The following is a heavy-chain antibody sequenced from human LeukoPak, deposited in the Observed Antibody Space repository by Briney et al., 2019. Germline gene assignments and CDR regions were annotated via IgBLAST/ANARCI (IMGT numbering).Heavy chain of an antibody. J-gene: IGHJ4*02. CDR3: AREDEYYFDY. CDR1: GYSISSGYY. CDR2: IYHSGST. Sequence: SETLSLTCTVSGYSISSGYYWGWIRQPPGKGLEWIGSIYHSGSTYYNPSLKSRVTISVDTSKNQFSLKLSSVTAADTAVYYCAREDEYYFDYWGQGTLVTVSS. V-gene: IGHV4-38-2*02.